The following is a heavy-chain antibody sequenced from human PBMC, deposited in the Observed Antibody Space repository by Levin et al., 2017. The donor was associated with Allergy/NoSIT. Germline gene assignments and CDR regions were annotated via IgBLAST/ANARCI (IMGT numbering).Heavy chain of an antibody. V-gene: IGHV6-1*01. CDR2: TYYRSKWYE. J-gene: IGHJ4*02. CDR1: GDSVSSKSAT. D-gene: IGHD3-16*01. CDR3: ARDGGFPGLIFDC. Sequence: SQTLSLTCAISGDSVSSKSATWNWIRQSPSRGLEWLGRTYYRSKWYEDYALSVKSRISINPDTSKNQFSLQVNSVTPEDTAVYYCARDGGFPGLIFDCWGQGTLVTVSS.